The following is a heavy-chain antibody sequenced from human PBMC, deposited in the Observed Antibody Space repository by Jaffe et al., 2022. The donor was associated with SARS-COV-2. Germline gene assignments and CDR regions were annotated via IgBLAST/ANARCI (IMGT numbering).Heavy chain of an antibody. V-gene: IGHV4-39*01. D-gene: IGHD5-12*01. CDR3: ARSILQYSGYDPYFDY. Sequence: QLQLQESGPGLVKPSETLSLTCTVSGGSISSSSYYWGWIRQPPGKGLEWLGNINYSGNTYYTPSLNSRVTISVDTSKNQFSLKLSSVTAADTAVYYCARSILQYSGYDPYFDYWGQGTLVTVSS. J-gene: IGHJ4*02. CDR1: GGSISSSSYY. CDR2: INYSGNT.